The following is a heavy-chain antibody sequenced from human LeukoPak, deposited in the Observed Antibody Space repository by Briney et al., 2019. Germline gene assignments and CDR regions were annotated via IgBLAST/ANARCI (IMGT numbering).Heavy chain of an antibody. Sequence: SGRSLRLSCAASKFMFSAYNMHWVRQVPGKGLEWLAIISHDGNTGHYADSVKGRFTISRDNSKDTVDLQMNSLRADDTAVYYCARDFNWAFDYWGQGTLVTVSS. CDR1: KFMFSAYN. J-gene: IGHJ4*02. D-gene: IGHD3-16*01. CDR3: ARDFNWAFDY. V-gene: IGHV3-30-3*01. CDR2: ISHDGNTG.